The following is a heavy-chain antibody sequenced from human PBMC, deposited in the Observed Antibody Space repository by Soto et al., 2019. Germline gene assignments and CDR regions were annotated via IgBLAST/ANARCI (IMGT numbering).Heavy chain of an antibody. Sequence: QVQLVQSGAELKKPGSSVKVSCEASGGSFISYSFTWVRQAPGQGLEWMGRIIPIQGKANYALKFQDRVTITADRSTRTAYMELRSLRPEDPAVYYCAKSLLFVDHAYMDVWGKGTTVTVSS. J-gene: IGHJ6*03. V-gene: IGHV1-69*02. CDR1: GGSFISYS. CDR3: AKSLLFVDHAYMDV. CDR2: IIPIQGKA. D-gene: IGHD2-21*01.